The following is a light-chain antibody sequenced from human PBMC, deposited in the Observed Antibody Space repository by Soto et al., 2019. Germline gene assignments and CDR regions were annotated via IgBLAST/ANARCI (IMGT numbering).Light chain of an antibody. J-gene: IGLJ2*01. CDR1: GSSSGTNT. CDR3: AAWDGSMTHGL. Sequence: QSVLTQPPSASGTPGQRVTISCSGSGSSSGTNTVNWYRQLPGTAPKLLIYGNNQRPSGVPDRFSGSKSGTSASLAISGLQSEDEADYYCAAWDGSMTHGLFGGGTKLTVL. CDR2: GNN. V-gene: IGLV1-44*01.